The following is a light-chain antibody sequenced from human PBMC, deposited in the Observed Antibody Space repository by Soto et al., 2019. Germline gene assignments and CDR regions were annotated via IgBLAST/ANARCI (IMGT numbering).Light chain of an antibody. CDR3: ISYTSTSTPYV. V-gene: IGLV2-14*03. J-gene: IGLJ1*01. CDR1: SSDVGGYNY. Sequence: QSALTQPASVSGSPGQSITISCTGTSSDVGGYNYVSWYQHHPGKAPKLMIYDVSNRPSGVSNRFSGSKSGNTASLTISGLQAEDEADYYCISYTSTSTPYVFGTGTKVTVL. CDR2: DVS.